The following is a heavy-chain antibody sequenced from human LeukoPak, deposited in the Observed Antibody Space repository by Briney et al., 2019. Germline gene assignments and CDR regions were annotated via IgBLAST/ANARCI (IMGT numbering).Heavy chain of an antibody. CDR1: GGSISSPHYY. J-gene: IGHJ4*02. V-gene: IGHV3-23*01. CDR2: ISGSGGST. CDR3: AKDLEDFSGWYPLFDY. Sequence: ETLSLTCTVSGGSISSPHYYWDWIRQPPGKGLEWISAISGSGGSTFYADSVKGRFTISRDNSKNTLYLQRNSLRAEDTAVYYCAKDLEDFSGWYPLFDYWGQGTLVTVSS. D-gene: IGHD6-19*01.